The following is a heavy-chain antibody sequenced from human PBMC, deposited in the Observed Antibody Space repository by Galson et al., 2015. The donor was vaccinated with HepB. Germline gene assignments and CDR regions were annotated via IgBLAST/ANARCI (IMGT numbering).Heavy chain of an antibody. D-gene: IGHD5-12*01. CDR1: GFTFSSYG. Sequence: SLRLSCAASGFTFSSYGMHWVRQAPVKGLEWVAFIRYDGSNKYYADSPKGRFTISRDNSKNTLYLQMNSLRAEDTAVYYCARARGYSGYDFRRMAFDIWGQGTMVTVSS. CDR3: ARARGYSGYDFRRMAFDI. J-gene: IGHJ3*02. CDR2: IRYDGSNK. V-gene: IGHV3-30*02.